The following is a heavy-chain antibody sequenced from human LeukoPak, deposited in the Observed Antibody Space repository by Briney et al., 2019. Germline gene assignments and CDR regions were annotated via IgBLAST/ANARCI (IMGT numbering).Heavy chain of an antibody. D-gene: IGHD1-26*01. CDR1: GFTVSSNY. V-gene: IGHV3-53*01. Sequence: GGSLRLSCAASGFTVSSNYMSWVRQAPGKGLEWVSVIYSGGSTYYSDSVKGRFTISRHNSKNTLYLQMNSLRAEDTAVYYCAKDMEPYSGSRRRYFDYWGQGTLVTVSS. J-gene: IGHJ4*02. CDR2: IYSGGST. CDR3: AKDMEPYSGSRRRYFDY.